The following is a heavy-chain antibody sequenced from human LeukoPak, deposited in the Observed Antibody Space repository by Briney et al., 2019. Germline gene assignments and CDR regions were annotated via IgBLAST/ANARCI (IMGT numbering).Heavy chain of an antibody. Sequence: PGGSLRLSCAASGFTFTNYAMSWVRQAPGKGLEWVSGMSGSGGSTYYADSVKGRFTISRDNFKKTLYLQMNSLRAEDTAVYYCAKDPVLRYFDWQHIGLGLDYWGQGTLVTVSS. J-gene: IGHJ4*02. CDR2: MSGSGGST. CDR1: GFTFTNYA. CDR3: AKDPVLRYFDWQHIGLGLDY. V-gene: IGHV3-23*01. D-gene: IGHD3-9*01.